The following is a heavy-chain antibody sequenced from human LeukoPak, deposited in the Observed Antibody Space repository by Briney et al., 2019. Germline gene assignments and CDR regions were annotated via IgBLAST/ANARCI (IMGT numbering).Heavy chain of an antibody. CDR3: AEDGAWLRFDD. CDR2: IPYYGGNN. D-gene: IGHD5-12*01. J-gene: IGHJ4*02. CDR1: GFTFSSYE. V-gene: IGHV3-30*04. Sequence: GGSLRLSCAAPGFTFSSYEMNRVRQAPGKGLEWVAVIPYYGGNNNYVSALNGRFTISSDIFKNTLYLQVNILRAEDTAVYYCAEDGAWLRFDDWGQGILVTVSS.